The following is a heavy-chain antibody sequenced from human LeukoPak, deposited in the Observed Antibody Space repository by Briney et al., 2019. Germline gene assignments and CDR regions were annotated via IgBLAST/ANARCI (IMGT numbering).Heavy chain of an antibody. J-gene: IGHJ4*02. CDR2: ISDSGSAI. CDR1: GFTFSTSE. CDR3: ARKKTRGLDY. V-gene: IGHV3-48*03. D-gene: IGHD3-10*01. Sequence: PGGSLGLSCAVSGFTFSTSEMNWVRQAPGKGLEWIAYISDSGSAIYYADSVKGRLTISRDNAKNSLYLQMNSLRAEDTAIYYCARKKTRGLDYWGQGTLVTVSS.